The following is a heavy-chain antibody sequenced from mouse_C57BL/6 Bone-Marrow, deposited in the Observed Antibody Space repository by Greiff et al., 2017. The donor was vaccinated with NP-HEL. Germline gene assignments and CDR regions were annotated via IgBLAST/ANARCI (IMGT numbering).Heavy chain of an antibody. CDR1: GYTFTDYN. V-gene: IGHV1-18*01. D-gene: IGHD2-4*01. Sequence: VQLKQSGPELVKPGASVKIPCKASGYTFTDYNMDWVKQSHGKSLEWIGDINPNNGGTIYNQKFKGKATLTVDKSSSTAYMELRSLTSEDTAVYYCARGAWDYGEVYFDYWGQGTTLTVSS. CDR2: INPNNGGT. J-gene: IGHJ2*01. CDR3: ARGAWDYGEVYFDY.